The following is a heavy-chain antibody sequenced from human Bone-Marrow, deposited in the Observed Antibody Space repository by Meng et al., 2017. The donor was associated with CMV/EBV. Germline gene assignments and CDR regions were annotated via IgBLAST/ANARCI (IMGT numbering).Heavy chain of an antibody. CDR2: IYYSGST. Sequence: SETLSLTCTVSGGSISSYYWSWIRQPPGKGLEWIGYIYYSGSTNYNPSLKSRVTISVDTSKNQFSLKLSSVTAADTAVYYCARHPSYSNPFDYWGQGTLVTVSS. V-gene: IGHV4-59*01. CDR3: ARHPSYSNPFDY. D-gene: IGHD6-13*01. CDR1: GGSISSYY. J-gene: IGHJ4*02.